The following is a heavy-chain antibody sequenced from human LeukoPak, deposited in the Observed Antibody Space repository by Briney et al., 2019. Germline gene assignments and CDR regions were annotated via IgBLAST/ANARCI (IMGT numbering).Heavy chain of an antibody. CDR2: INSDGNST. CDR3: ARVLXGXXSRSFDY. J-gene: IGHJ4*02. CDR1: GFTFSTYW. V-gene: IGHV3-74*01. Sequence: GGSLRLSCAASGFTFSTYWMHWVRQAPGKGLVWVSRINSDGNSTNYADSVKGRFTISRDNAKNTLYLQMNSLRAEDTAVYFCARVLXGXXSRSFDYWGQGTLVTVSS.